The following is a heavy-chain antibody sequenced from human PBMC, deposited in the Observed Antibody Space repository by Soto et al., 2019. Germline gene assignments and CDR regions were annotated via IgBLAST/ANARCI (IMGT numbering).Heavy chain of an antibody. D-gene: IGHD3-9*01. V-gene: IGHV3-53*01. CDR1: GFSVTSNY. Sequence: GGSLRLSCAASGFSVTSNYMTWVRQAPGKGLECVSVIYAGGNTYYPDSVKGRFTISSDNSKNTLFLQMNNLRAEDTAVYYCARVTTVYGILTSSYALNYFDYWGQGXRVTVSS. J-gene: IGHJ4*02. CDR2: IYAGGNT. CDR3: ARVTTVYGILTSSYALNYFDY.